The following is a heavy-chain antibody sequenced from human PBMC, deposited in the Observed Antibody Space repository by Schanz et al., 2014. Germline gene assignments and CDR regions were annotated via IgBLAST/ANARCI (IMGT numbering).Heavy chain of an antibody. CDR1: GYTFTSDS. J-gene: IGHJ4*02. D-gene: IGHD6-19*01. Sequence: QVQLVQSGAEVKKPGASVKVSCKASGYTFTSDSMHWVRQAPGQGLEWMGMINPSGGSTTYAQKLQGRVTMTTDTSTSTAYMELRSLRSDDTAVYYCARGGYSSGWYDRDIAHFDYWGQGTLVNVSS. CDR2: INPSGGST. V-gene: IGHV1-46*01. CDR3: ARGGYSSGWYDRDIAHFDY.